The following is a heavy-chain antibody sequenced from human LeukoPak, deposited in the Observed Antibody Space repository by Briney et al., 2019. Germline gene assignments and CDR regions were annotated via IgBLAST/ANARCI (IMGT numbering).Heavy chain of an antibody. CDR2: IYYSGST. Sequence: PSETLSLTCTVSGGSISSSSYYWGWIRQPPGKGLEWIGSIYYSGSTYYNPSLKSRVTISVDTSKNQFSLKLSSVTAADTAVYYCARRGGTATQFDYWGQGTLVTVSS. CDR1: GGSISSSSYY. J-gene: IGHJ4*02. V-gene: IGHV4-39*01. D-gene: IGHD4-11*01. CDR3: ARRGGTATQFDY.